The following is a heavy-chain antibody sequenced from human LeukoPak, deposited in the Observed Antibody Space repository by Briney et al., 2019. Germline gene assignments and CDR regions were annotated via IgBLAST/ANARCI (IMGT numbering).Heavy chain of an antibody. J-gene: IGHJ4*02. CDR3: AKDPYYYDTSGYNGDY. V-gene: IGHV3-23*01. Sequence: GGSLRLSCAASGFTFSNYAMIWVRQAPGKGLEWVSSISGSGGSAYYTDSVKGRFTISRDNSKNTLFLQMNSLRAEDTAVYYCAKDPYYYDTSGYNGDYWGQGTLVTVSS. D-gene: IGHD3-22*01. CDR2: ISGSGGSA. CDR1: GFTFSNYA.